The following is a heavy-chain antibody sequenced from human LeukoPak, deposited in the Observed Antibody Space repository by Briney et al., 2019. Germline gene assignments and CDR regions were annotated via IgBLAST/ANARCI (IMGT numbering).Heavy chain of an antibody. D-gene: IGHD2/OR15-2a*01. J-gene: IGHJ3*02. Sequence: GGSLRLSCAASGFTFSDYYMSWIRQAPGKGLEWVSSISSSSSYIYYADSVKGRFTISRDNAKNSLYLQMNSLRAEDTAVYYCARNRQDAFDIWGQGTMVTVSS. CDR2: ISSSSSYI. CDR1: GFTFSDYY. CDR3: ARNRQDAFDI. V-gene: IGHV3-11*06.